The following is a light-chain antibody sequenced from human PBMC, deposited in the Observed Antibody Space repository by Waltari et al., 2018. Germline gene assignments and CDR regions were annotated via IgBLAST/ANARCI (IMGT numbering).Light chain of an antibody. J-gene: IGKJ2*01. V-gene: IGKV1-39*01. CDR1: QSISSH. CDR2: AAS. CDR3: QQSYTTPYT. Sequence: DIQMTQSPSSLSASVGDRVTITCRASQSISSHLNWYQQKPGKAPDLLMYAASSLESGVPSRFSGSGSGTDFSLTISSLQPEDCATYFCQQSYTTPYTFGQGTKLEI.